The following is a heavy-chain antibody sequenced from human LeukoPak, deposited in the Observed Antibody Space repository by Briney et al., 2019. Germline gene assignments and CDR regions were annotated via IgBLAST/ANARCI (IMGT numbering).Heavy chain of an antibody. CDR3: AKSLSDDPLADAFDI. CDR1: GFTFSSYA. V-gene: IGHV3-23*01. J-gene: IGHJ3*02. CDR2: ISGSGGST. Sequence: GGSLRLSCAASGFTFSSYAMSWVRQAPGKGLEWVSAISGSGGSTYYADSVKGRFTISRDNSKNTLYLQKNSLRAEDTAVYYCAKSLSDDPLADAFDIWGQGTMVTVSS.